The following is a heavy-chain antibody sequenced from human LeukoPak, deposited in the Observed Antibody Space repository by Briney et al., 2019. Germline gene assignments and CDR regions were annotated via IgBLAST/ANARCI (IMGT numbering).Heavy chain of an antibody. CDR2: ISGSGGST. J-gene: IGHJ4*02. CDR1: GFTFSSNA. CDR3: AKDPRYYYGSGSYYPHFFDY. Sequence: PGGSLRLSCAASGFTFSSNAMNWVRQAPGPGLELVSAISGSGGSTYYADSVNGRRTTSRDNSKNTLYLQMNSLRAEDTAVYYCAKDPRYYYGSGSYYPHFFDYWGQGTLVTVSS. D-gene: IGHD3-10*01. V-gene: IGHV3-23*01.